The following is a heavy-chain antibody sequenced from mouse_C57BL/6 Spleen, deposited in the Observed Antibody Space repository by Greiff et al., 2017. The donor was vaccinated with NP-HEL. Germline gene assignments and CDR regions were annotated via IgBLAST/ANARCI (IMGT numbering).Heavy chain of an antibody. CDR2: IDPSDSYT. J-gene: IGHJ4*01. D-gene: IGHD2-5*01. CDR1: GYTFTSYW. V-gene: IGHV1-69*01. Sequence: VQLQQPGAELVMPGASVKLSCKASGYTFTSYWMHWVKQRPGQGLEWIVEIDPSDSYTNYNQKFKGKSTLTVDKSSSTAYMQLSSLTSEDSAVYYCARPYYSNYGAMDYWGQGTSVTVSS. CDR3: ARPYYSNYGAMDY.